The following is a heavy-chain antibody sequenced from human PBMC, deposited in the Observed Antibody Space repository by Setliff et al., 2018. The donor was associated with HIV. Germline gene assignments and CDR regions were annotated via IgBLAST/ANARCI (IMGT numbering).Heavy chain of an antibody. V-gene: IGHV4-31*03. D-gene: IGHD3-22*01. CDR3: ARAIRSYYDTSGYNSPPYFDY. Sequence: KTSETLSLTCTVSGGSISSGGYYWSWIRQHPGKGLEWIGYIYYSGSTSYDPSLKSRLTLSVDTSKNQFSLKLSSVTAADTAVYYCARAIRSYYDTSGYNSPPYFDYWGQGTLVTVSS. CDR2: IYYSGST. CDR1: GGSISSGGYY. J-gene: IGHJ4*02.